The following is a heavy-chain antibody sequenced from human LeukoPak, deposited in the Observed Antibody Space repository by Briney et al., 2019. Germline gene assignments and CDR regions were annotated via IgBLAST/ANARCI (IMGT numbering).Heavy chain of an antibody. CDR2: IKQDGTEK. Sequence: GGSLRLSCVASGFSFSRDSMNWVRQAPGKGLEWVANIKQDGTEKYYVDSVKGRFTISRDNAKNSLYLQMNSLRAEDTAVYYCAREFGVTGTSDYWGQGTLATISS. D-gene: IGHD1-7*01. CDR3: AREFGVTGTSDY. J-gene: IGHJ4*02. V-gene: IGHV3-7*01. CDR1: GFSFSRDS.